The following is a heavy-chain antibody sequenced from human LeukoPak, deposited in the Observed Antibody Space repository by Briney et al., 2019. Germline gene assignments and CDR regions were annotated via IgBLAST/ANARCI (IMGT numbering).Heavy chain of an antibody. J-gene: IGHJ4*02. CDR2: ISDSGGTT. Sequence: PGGSLRLSCAASGCTFSTYARSWVRQAPGKGLEWVSGISDSGGTTYYADSVKGRFTISRDNSKNTLYLQMNSLRAEDTAVYYCAKHSYRVCSFTAFWRQRTLVTVSS. CDR3: AKHSYRVCSFTAF. CDR1: GCTFSTYA. D-gene: IGHD5/OR15-5a*01. V-gene: IGHV3-23*01.